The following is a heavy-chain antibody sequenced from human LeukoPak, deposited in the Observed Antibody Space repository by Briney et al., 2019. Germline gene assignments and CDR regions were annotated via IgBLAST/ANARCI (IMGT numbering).Heavy chain of an antibody. CDR2: ISGSGGST. J-gene: IGHJ4*02. D-gene: IGHD1-26*01. V-gene: IGHV3-23*01. Sequence: SGGSLRLSCAASGFTFSSYGMSWVRQAPGKGLEWVSAISGSGGSTYYADSVKGRFTISRDNSKNTLYLQMNSLRAEDTAVYYCAKDLANSRAWELPGVFDYWGQGTLVTVSS. CDR1: GFTFSSYG. CDR3: AKDLANSRAWELPGVFDY.